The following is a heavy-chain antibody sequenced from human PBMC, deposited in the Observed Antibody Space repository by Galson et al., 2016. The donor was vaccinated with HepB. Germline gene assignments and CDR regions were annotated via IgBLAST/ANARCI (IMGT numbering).Heavy chain of an antibody. CDR2: ISGSGGET. J-gene: IGHJ6*02. V-gene: IGHV3-23*01. D-gene: IGHD3/OR15-3a*01. CDR1: GFTFSSYA. Sequence: SLRLSCAASGFTFSSYAMTWVRQAPGKGLEWVSGISGSGGETYYADSVKGRFTISRDNSKNTLNLQMSSLRGEDTAVYYCARVRCGTRFYYAMDVWGQGTTGTVS. CDR3: ARVRCGTRFYYAMDV.